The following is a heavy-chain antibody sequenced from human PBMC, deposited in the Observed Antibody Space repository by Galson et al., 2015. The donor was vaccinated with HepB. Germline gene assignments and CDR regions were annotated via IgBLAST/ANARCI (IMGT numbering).Heavy chain of an antibody. V-gene: IGHV1-8*01. CDR1: GYTFTSYD. D-gene: IGHD1-26*01. CDR2: MNPNSGNT. J-gene: IGHJ4*02. CDR3: ARGYSGSYSVDY. Sequence: SVKVSCKASGYTFTSYDINWVRQATGQGLEWMGWMNPNSGNTGYAQKFQGRVTMTRNTSISTAYMELSSLRSEDTAVYYCARGYSGSYSVDYWGQGTLVTVSS.